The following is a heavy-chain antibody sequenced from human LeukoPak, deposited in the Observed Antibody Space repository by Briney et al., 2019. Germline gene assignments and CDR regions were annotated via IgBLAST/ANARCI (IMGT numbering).Heavy chain of an antibody. CDR3: ATDGAAAGYFDY. J-gene: IGHJ4*02. CDR2: IKLDGSEK. V-gene: IGHV3-7*03. D-gene: IGHD6-13*01. Sequence: GGSLRLSCAASGFTFSSYWMSWVRQAPGKGLEWVANIKLDGSEKNYVDSVKGRFTISRDNTKNSLYLQMNSLRAEDTAVFYCATDGAAAGYFDYWGQGTLVTVSS. CDR1: GFTFSSYW.